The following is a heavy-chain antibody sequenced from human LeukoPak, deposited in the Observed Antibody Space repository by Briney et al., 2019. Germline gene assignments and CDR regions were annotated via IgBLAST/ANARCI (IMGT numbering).Heavy chain of an antibody. J-gene: IGHJ4*02. V-gene: IGHV3-23*01. CDR3: AKVTYGSGTYEAFDY. CDR2: ISGSGDNT. CDR1: GFTFSSHG. D-gene: IGHD3-10*01. Sequence: PGGTLRLSCAASGFTFSSHGMSWVRQAPGKGLEWVSTISGSGDNTYYADSVKGRFTISRDNSKNTLYLQMNSLRAEDTAVYYCAKVTYGSGTYEAFDYWGQGTLVTVSS.